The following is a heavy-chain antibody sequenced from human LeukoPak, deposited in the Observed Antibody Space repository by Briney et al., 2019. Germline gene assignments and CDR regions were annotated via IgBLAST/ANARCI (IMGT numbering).Heavy chain of an antibody. D-gene: IGHD3-22*01. CDR3: ARDGPAYDSSGYYFEI. V-gene: IGHV3-30-3*01. J-gene: IGHJ4*02. CDR2: ISYDGSNK. Sequence: GGSLRLSCAASGFTFSSYAMHWVRQAPGKGLEWVAVISYDGSNKYYADSVKGRFTISRDNSKNTLYLQMNSLRAEDTAVYYCARDGPAYDSSGYYFEIWGQGTLVTVSS. CDR1: GFTFSSYA.